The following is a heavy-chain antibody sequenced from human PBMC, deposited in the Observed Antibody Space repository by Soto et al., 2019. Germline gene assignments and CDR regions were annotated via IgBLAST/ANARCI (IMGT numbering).Heavy chain of an antibody. CDR3: ARVGSGRFLEWLLGDYGMDV. CDR2: INPNSGGT. V-gene: IGHV1-2*04. J-gene: IGHJ6*02. Sequence: GASVKVSCKASGYTFTGYYMHWVRQAPGQGLEWMGWINPNSGGTNYAQKFQGWVTMTRDTSISTAYMELSRLRSDDTAVYYCARVGSGRFLEWLLGDYGMDVWGQGTTVTSP. D-gene: IGHD3-3*01. CDR1: GYTFTGYY.